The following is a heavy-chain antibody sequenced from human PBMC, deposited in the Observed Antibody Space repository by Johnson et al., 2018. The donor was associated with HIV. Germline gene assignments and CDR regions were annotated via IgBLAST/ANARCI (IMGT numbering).Heavy chain of an antibody. CDR3: AKDEAQTLASAGRDAFDTVDL. Sequence: QVQLVESGGGLVKPGGSLRLSCVASGFTFRSYGMHWVRQAPGKGLEWVAFVSYDGTNEFYADSVKGRFTVSRDSSKNTLYLQMNSLRAEDTAVYYCAKDEAQTLASAGRDAFDTVDLWGQGTMVTVSS. D-gene: IGHD5-24*01. CDR1: GFTFRSYG. J-gene: IGHJ3*01. V-gene: IGHV3-30*18. CDR2: VSYDGTNE.